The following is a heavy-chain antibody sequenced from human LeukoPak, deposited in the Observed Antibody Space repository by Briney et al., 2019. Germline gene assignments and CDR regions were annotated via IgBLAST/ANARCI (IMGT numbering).Heavy chain of an antibody. CDR2: VDPDGTTT. Sequence: SRRSLRLSSAASGVTLSDFWMHWVRRAPGAGLVWVSRVDPDGTTTTYADAVTGRFTTSRDNAKNTVYLQMNSRRAGDTALYYCTRVQAGRSGLMDVWGRKTTVTVST. D-gene: IGHD2-8*02. V-gene: IGHV3-74*01. CDR1: GVTLSDFW. CDR3: TRVQAGRSGLMDV. J-gene: IGHJ6*01.